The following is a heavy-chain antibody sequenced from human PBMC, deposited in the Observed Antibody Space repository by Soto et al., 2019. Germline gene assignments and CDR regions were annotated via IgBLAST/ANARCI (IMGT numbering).Heavy chain of an antibody. D-gene: IGHD3-22*01. J-gene: IGHJ5*02. V-gene: IGHV1-69*01. Sequence: QVQLVQSGAEVKKPGSSVKVSCKASGGTFSSYAISWVRQAPGQGLEWMGGIIPIFGTANYAQKFQGRVTITADESTSTAYMELSSLRSEDTAVYYCARGGVRISRTYYYDSSGYLSSFDPWGQGTLVTVSS. CDR2: IIPIFGTA. CDR1: GGTFSSYA. CDR3: ARGGVRISRTYYYDSSGYLSSFDP.